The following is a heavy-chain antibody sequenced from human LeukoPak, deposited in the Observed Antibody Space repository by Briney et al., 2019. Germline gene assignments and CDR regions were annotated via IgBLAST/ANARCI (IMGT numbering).Heavy chain of an antibody. CDR1: GGSISSYY. CDR3: ASWDSRTYYFDY. CDR2: IYHSGST. J-gene: IGHJ4*02. D-gene: IGHD1-26*01. V-gene: IGHV4-38-2*02. Sequence: PSETLSLTCNVSGGSISSYYWGWIRQPPGKGLEWIGSIYHSGSTYYNPSLKSRVTISVDTSKNQFSLKLSSVTAADTAVYYCASWDSRTYYFDYWGQGTLVTVSS.